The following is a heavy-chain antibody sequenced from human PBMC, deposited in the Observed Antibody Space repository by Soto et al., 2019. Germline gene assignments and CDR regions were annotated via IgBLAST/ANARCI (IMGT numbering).Heavy chain of an antibody. CDR2: ISSSSSYT. V-gene: IGHV3-11*05. CDR3: ARDRDYYDSSGYYAFDY. D-gene: IGHD3-22*01. J-gene: IGHJ4*02. Sequence: PGGSLRLSCAASGFTFSDYYMSWIRQAPGKGLEWVSYISSSSSYTNYADSVKGRFTISGDNAKNSLYLQMNSLRAEDTAVYYCARDRDYYDSSGYYAFDYWGQGTLVTVSS. CDR1: GFTFSDYY.